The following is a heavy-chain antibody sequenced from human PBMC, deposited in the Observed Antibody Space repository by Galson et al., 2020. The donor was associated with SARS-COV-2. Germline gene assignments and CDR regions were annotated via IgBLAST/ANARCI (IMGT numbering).Heavy chain of an antibody. Sequence: SVQVSRKASGYTLSGHYMHWVRLAPGQGLEWMGRINPNSGDTDVAQKFQGRVTMTTDTSLTTAYMELSRLTSDDTAVYYCTRGSNSSPFYHFDPWGQGTLVTVSS. D-gene: IGHD3-10*01. CDR3: TRGSNSSPFYHFDP. J-gene: IGHJ5*02. CDR2: INPNSGDT. V-gene: IGHV1-2*06. CDR1: GYTLSGHY.